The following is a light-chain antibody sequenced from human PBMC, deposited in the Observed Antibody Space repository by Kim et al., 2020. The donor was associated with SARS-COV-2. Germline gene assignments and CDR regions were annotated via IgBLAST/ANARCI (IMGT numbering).Light chain of an antibody. CDR1: SLRSYY. V-gene: IGLV3-19*01. CDR2: DEN. CDR3: NSRDTSGNYP. Sequence: VALGRTVTITCQGDSLRSYYASWYQQKPGQAPMLVIYDENHRPSGIPDRFSGSSSGNTASLTITGAQAEDEADYYCNSRDTSGNYPFGGGTQLTVL. J-gene: IGLJ2*01.